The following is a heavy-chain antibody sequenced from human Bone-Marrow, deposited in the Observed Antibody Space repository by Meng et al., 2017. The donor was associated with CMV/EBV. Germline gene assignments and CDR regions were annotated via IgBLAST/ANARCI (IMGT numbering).Heavy chain of an antibody. CDR1: GFTFSSYS. J-gene: IGHJ4*02. CDR3: ASMWEGGY. Sequence: GGSLRLSCAASGFTFSSYSMNWVRQAPGKGLEWVADIEGDGNTKYYADSVKGRFTISRDNAKRSLYLQLNALRVEDTAMYYCASMWEGGYWGQGTLVTVSS. CDR2: IEGDGNTK. D-gene: IGHD1-26*01. V-gene: IGHV3-7*01.